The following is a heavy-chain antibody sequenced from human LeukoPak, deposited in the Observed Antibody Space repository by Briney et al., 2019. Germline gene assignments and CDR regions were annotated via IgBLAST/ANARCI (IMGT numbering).Heavy chain of an antibody. CDR3: ATVPYYYGSGSYS. V-gene: IGHV1-24*01. D-gene: IGHD3-10*01. J-gene: IGHJ4*02. CDR1: GYTLTELS. Sequence: SSVKVSCKVSGYTLTELSMHWVRQAPGKGREWMGGFDPEDGETIYAQKFQGRVTMTEDTSTDTAYMELSSLRSEDTAVYYCATVPYYYGSGSYSWGQGTLVTVSS. CDR2: FDPEDGET.